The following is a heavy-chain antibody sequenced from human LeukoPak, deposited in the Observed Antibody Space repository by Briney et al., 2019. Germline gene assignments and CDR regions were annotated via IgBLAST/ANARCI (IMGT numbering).Heavy chain of an antibody. CDR2: ISSSSSYA. Sequence: GGSLRLSCAASGFTFSDYYMSWIRQAPGKGLEWVSYISSSSSYANYADSVKGRFTISRDNAKNSLYLQMNSLRAEDTAVYYCARVGQGYGSGSFGAFDIWGQGTMVTVSS. CDR3: ARVGQGYGSGSFGAFDI. J-gene: IGHJ3*02. CDR1: GFTFSDYY. D-gene: IGHD3-10*01. V-gene: IGHV3-11*06.